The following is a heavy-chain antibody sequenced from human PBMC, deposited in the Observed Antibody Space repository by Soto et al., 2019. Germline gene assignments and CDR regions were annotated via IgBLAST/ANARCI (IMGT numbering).Heavy chain of an antibody. CDR2: ISGTSSNT. D-gene: IGHD2-2*02. V-gene: IGHV3-11*06. J-gene: IGHJ5*02. CDR1: GFTFSDYY. Sequence: GGSLRLSCSASGFTFSDYYMSWIRQAPGKGLEWVSFISGTSSNTRYADSVEGRFTISRDNAKNSLYLQMNSLKAEDTAVYYCVRDSSDLVVVPAAIEGVRAPWGQGTLVTVSS. CDR3: VRDSSDLVVVPAAIEGVRAP.